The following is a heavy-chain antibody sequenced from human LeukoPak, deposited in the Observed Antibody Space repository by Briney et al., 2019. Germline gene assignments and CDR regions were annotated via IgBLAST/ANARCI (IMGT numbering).Heavy chain of an antibody. Sequence: SETLSLTCAVSGYSISSGYYWGWIRQSPGKGLEWIGSIYHSGSTYYNPSLKSRVTISVDTSKNQFSLKLSSVTAADTAVYYCASHEKGGSYFHYFNAFDIWGQGTMVTVSS. CDR3: ASHEKGGSYFHYFNAFDI. CDR2: IYHSGST. CDR1: GYSISSGYY. V-gene: IGHV4-38-2*01. D-gene: IGHD1-26*01. J-gene: IGHJ3*02.